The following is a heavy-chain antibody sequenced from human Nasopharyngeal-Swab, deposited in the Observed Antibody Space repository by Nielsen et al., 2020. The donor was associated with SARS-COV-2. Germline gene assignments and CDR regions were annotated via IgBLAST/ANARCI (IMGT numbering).Heavy chain of an antibody. CDR3: AHFLSAAGQGGYFDY. CDR2: IYWNDDK. Sequence: SGPTLVKPTQTLTLTCTFSGFSLSTSGVGVGWIRQPPGKALEWLALIYWNDDKRYSPSLKSRLTITKDTSKNQVVLTMTNMDPVDTATYYCAHFLSAAGQGGYFDYWGQGTLVTVSS. CDR1: GFSLSTSGVG. D-gene: IGHD6-13*01. J-gene: IGHJ4*02. V-gene: IGHV2-5*01.